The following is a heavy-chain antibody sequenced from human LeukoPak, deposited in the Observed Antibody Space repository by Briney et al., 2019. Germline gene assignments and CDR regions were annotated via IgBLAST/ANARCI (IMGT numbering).Heavy chain of an antibody. CDR3: ARSVEMAAMPFDY. D-gene: IGHD5-24*01. Sequence: SETLSLTRTVSGGSISSYYWSWIRQPPGKGLEWIGYIYYSGSTNYNPSLKSRVTISVDTSKNQFSLKLSSVTAADTAVYYCARSVEMAAMPFDYWGQGTLVTVSS. J-gene: IGHJ4*02. V-gene: IGHV4-59*01. CDR2: IYYSGST. CDR1: GGSISSYY.